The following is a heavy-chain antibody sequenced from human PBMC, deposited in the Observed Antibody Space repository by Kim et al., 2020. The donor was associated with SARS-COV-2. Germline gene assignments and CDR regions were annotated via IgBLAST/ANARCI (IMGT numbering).Heavy chain of an antibody. V-gene: IGHV3-11*01. D-gene: IGHD3-3*01. CDR3: ARGVGADFAYYY. Sequence: GGSLRLSCAASGFTFSARYMSWVRQAPGKGLEWVSHISNSGEIIYYADSVKGRFTISRDNAKNTLYLQMNSLRAEDTALYYCARGVGADFAYYY. J-gene: IGHJ6*01. CDR1: GFTFSARY. CDR2: ISNSGEII.